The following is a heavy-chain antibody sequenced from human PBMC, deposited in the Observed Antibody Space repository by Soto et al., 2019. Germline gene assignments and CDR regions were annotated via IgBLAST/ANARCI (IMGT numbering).Heavy chain of an antibody. D-gene: IGHD1-26*01. Sequence: GGSLRLSCAASGFTFSNAWMNWVRQAPGKGLEWVGRIKSKTDGGTTDYAAPVKGRFTISRDDSKNTLYLQMNSLKTEDTAVYYCTTVGIVGATTELYYSYGMDVWGQGTTVTVSS. V-gene: IGHV3-15*07. CDR1: GFTFSNAW. J-gene: IGHJ6*02. CDR3: TTVGIVGATTELYYSYGMDV. CDR2: IKSKTDGGTT.